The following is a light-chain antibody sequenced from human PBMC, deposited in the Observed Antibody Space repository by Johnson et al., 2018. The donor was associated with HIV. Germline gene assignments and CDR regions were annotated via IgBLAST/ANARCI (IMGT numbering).Light chain of an antibody. CDR2: DNN. J-gene: IGLJ1*01. CDR3: GTWDSSLRAYV. CDR1: SSNIENNY. V-gene: IGLV1-51*01. Sequence: QPVLTQPPSVSAAPGQKVTISCSGSSSNIENNYVSWYQQLPGTAPKLLLYDNNKRPSGIPDRFSGSKSATSATLGISGLQTGAEADYYCGTWDSSLRAYVFGTGTTITVL.